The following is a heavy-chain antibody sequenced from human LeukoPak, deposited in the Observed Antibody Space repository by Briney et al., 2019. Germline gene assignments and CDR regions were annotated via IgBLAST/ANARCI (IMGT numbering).Heavy chain of an antibody. CDR1: GGTFSSYA. Sequence: ASVKVSCKASGGTFSSYATSWVRQAPGQGLEWMGGIIPIFGTANYAQKFQGRVTITADKSTSTAYMELSSLRSEDTAVYYCARDRFGYSYGYSFDYWGQGTLVTVSS. J-gene: IGHJ4*02. D-gene: IGHD5-18*01. V-gene: IGHV1-69*06. CDR3: ARDRFGYSYGYSFDY. CDR2: IIPIFGTA.